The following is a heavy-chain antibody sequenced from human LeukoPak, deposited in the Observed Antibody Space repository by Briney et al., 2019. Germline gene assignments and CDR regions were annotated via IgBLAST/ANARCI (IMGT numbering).Heavy chain of an antibody. J-gene: IGHJ3*02. CDR3: ARRGISSGWSPGAFDI. V-gene: IGHV4-4*07. D-gene: IGHD6-19*01. CDR2: IYTSDST. Sequence: SETLSLTCSISGTFISGHYWNWIRHPVGKGLEWIGRIYTSDSTDYNPSHKSRVTISVDTSKNQFSLKLSSVTAADTAVYYCARRGISSGWSPGAFDIWGQGTMVTVSS. CDR1: GTFISGHY.